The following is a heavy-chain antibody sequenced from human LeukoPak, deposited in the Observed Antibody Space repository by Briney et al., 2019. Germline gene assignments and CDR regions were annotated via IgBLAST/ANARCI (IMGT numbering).Heavy chain of an antibody. CDR2: INHSGST. CDR3: ARRGSGWSWGYFDY. Sequence: SETLSLTCTVSGGSISSSSYYWGWIRQPPGKGLEWIGEINHSGSTNYNPSLKSRVTISVDTSKNQFSLKLSSVTAADTAVYYCARRGSGWSWGYFDYWGQGTLVTVSS. J-gene: IGHJ4*02. CDR1: GGSISSSSYY. D-gene: IGHD6-19*01. V-gene: IGHV4-39*07.